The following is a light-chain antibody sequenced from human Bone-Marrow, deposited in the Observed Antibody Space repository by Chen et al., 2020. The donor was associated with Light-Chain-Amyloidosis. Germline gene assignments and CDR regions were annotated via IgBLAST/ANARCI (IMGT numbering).Light chain of an antibody. J-gene: IGKJ2*01. Sequence: EIVLTQSPGTLSLSPGERATLSCRASQTISSNFLAWYQQKPGQAPRLLISGASRRATGIPDRFSGSGSGTDFSLTISRPAPEDFAVYYCQQYVSSPYTFGQGTKLEIK. CDR1: QTISSNF. V-gene: IGKV3-20*01. CDR3: QQYVSSPYT. CDR2: GAS.